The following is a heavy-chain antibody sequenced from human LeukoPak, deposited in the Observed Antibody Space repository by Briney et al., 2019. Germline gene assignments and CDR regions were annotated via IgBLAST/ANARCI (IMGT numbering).Heavy chain of an antibody. J-gene: IGHJ4*02. CDR3: ARDVPHYYGSGSYYKD. Sequence: ASVKVSCKASGYTFTSYGISWVRQAPGQGLEWMGWISAYNGNTNYAQKLRGRVTMTTDTSTSTAYMELRSLRSDDTAVYYCARDVPHYYGSGSYYKDWGQGTLVTVSS. CDR1: GYTFTSYG. V-gene: IGHV1-18*01. D-gene: IGHD3-10*01. CDR2: ISAYNGNT.